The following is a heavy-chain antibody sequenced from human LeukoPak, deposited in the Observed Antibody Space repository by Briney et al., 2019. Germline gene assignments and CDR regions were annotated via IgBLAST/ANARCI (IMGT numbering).Heavy chain of an antibody. D-gene: IGHD5/OR15-5a*01. CDR2: IYTGGST. CDR3: ARDLGSIWFDP. CDR1: GITFTTYP. Sequence: PGGSLRLSCAASGITFTTYPMHWVRQAPGKGLEWVSVIYTGGSTYYADSVKGRFTISRDNSRNTVYLQMNSLRAEDTAVYYCARDLGSIWFDPWGQGTLVTVSS. V-gene: IGHV3-53*01. J-gene: IGHJ5*02.